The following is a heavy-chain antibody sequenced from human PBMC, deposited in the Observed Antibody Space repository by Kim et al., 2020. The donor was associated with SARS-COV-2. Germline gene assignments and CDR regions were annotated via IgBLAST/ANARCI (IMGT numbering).Heavy chain of an antibody. CDR2: ISGSGGTT. Sequence: GGSLRLSCAASGFTFSDSGMSWVRQAPGKGLEWVSVISGSGGTTYYSDSVKGRFTLSRDSSKNTLYLQMNSLRADDTAVYYCAKVIWWTDGYHPNYFDY. D-gene: IGHD2-8*02. CDR3: AKVIWWTDGYHPNYFDY. V-gene: IGHV3-23*01. J-gene: IGHJ4*01. CDR1: GFTFSDSG.